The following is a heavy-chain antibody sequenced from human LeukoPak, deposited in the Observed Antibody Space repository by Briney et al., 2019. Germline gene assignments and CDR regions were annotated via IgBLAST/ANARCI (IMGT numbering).Heavy chain of an antibody. CDR2: MNPNSGNT. V-gene: IGHV1-8*01. Sequence: ASVKVSCKASGYTFTSYDINWVRQATGQGLEWMGWMNPNSGNTGYAQKFQGRVTMTRNTSISTTYMELSSLRSEDTAVYYCARDQYSSGWYDYWGQGTLVTDSS. CDR1: GYTFTSYD. J-gene: IGHJ4*02. CDR3: ARDQYSSGWYDY. D-gene: IGHD6-19*01.